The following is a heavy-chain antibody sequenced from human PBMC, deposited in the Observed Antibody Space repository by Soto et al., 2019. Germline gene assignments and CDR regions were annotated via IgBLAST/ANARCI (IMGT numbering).Heavy chain of an antibody. CDR1: GGSINTNNW. V-gene: IGHV4-4*02. CDR3: AREFRDNEGGFGMDV. CDR2: INHAGNT. J-gene: IGHJ6*02. Sequence: QVHLRESGPGLVKPSGTLSLTCVVSGGSINTNNWWRWVRQPPGKGLEWIGDINHAGNTKYHPSLKSRITMAVDSSKNQVFRKLSSVTASDTAVFYCAREFRDNEGGFGMDVWGQGTTVTVSS. D-gene: IGHD1-1*01.